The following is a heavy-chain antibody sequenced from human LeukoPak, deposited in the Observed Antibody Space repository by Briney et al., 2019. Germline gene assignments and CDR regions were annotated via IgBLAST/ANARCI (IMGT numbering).Heavy chain of an antibody. J-gene: IGHJ5*02. V-gene: IGHV1-2*02. D-gene: IGHD1-26*01. CDR2: INPNSGGT. CDR3: ARVLVGATNWFDP. CDR1: GYTFTGYY. Sequence: ALVKVSCKASGYTFTGYYMHWVRQAPGQGLEWMGWINPNSGGTNYAQKFQGRVTMTRDTSISTAYMELSRLRSDDTAAYYCARVLVGATNWFDPWGQGTLVTVSS.